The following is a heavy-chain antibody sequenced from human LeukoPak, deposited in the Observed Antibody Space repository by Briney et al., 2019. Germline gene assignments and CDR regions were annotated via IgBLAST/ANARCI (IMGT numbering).Heavy chain of an antibody. D-gene: IGHD2-2*02. J-gene: IGHJ4*02. CDR2: IYTSGST. CDR1: GGSISSGSYY. V-gene: IGHV4-61*02. Sequence: SETLSLTCTVSGGSISSGSYYWSWIRQPAGKGLEWIGRIYTSGSTNYNPSLKSRVTMSVDTSKNQFSLKLSSVTAADTAVYYCARLGYCSSTSCYTRDYWGQGTLVTVSS. CDR3: ARLGYCSSTSCYTRDY.